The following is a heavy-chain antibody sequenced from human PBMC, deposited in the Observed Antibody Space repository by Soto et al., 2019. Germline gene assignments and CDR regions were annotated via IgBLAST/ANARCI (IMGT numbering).Heavy chain of an antibody. CDR2: IHHSGST. Sequence: QMQLQQWGAGLLKPSETLSLTCAVYGGSFNGYYCTWIRQPPGKGLEWIGEIHHSGSTNYNPSLKSRFTISVDTSKNQFSLRLSSVTAADTAVYYCARAQCSSTTCYVDYWGQGTLATVSS. V-gene: IGHV4-34*01. D-gene: IGHD2-2*01. CDR1: GGSFNGYY. J-gene: IGHJ4*02. CDR3: ARAQCSSTTCYVDY.